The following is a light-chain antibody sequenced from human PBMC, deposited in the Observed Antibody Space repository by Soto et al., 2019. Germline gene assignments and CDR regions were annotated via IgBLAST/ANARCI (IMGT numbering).Light chain of an antibody. J-gene: IGKJ3*01. CDR2: AAS. CDR1: QGIRNY. CDR3: QKYSSVPV. V-gene: IGKV1-27*01. Sequence: DIQMTQSPTSLSASVGDRVTITCRASQGIRNYVAWYQQIPGKAPKLLIYAASTLQSGVPSRFSGSGSGTEFTLTINGLQPEDVATYSCQKYSSVPVFGPGTKAEIK.